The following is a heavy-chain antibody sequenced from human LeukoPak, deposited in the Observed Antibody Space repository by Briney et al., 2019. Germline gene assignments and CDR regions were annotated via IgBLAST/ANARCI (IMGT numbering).Heavy chain of an antibody. J-gene: IGHJ3*02. CDR3: ARREDIVVVPAAIPRGGYFDWLGAFDI. CDR1: GGTFSSYA. Sequence: SVKVSCKASGGTFSSYAISWVRQAPGQGLEWMGGIIPIFGTANYAQKFQGRVTITADESTSTAYMELSSLRSEDTAVYYRARREDIVVVPAAIPRGGYFDWLGAFDIWGQGTMVTVSS. D-gene: IGHD2-2*02. CDR2: IIPIFGTA. V-gene: IGHV1-69*01.